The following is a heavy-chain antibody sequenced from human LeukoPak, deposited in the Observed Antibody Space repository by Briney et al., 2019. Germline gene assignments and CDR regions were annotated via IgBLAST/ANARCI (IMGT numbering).Heavy chain of an antibody. D-gene: IGHD2-8*01. J-gene: IGHJ6*02. V-gene: IGHV3-11*01. CDR1: GFTFSDYY. CDR2: ISNSGSTV. Sequence: GGSLRLSCAASGFTFSDYYMTWLRQAPGKGLEWLSYISNSGSTVFYADSVKGRLTVSRDNAKRSLYLQIESLRDDDTAVYHCALGTINKDFYFGMDVWGQGTTVTVSS. CDR3: ALGTINKDFYFGMDV.